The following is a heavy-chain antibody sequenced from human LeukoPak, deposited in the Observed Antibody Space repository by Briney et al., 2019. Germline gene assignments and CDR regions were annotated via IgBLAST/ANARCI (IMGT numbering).Heavy chain of an antibody. Sequence: GGSLRLSCAASGFTFRALYMTWIRQAPGRGLESVAYVAGNSQYINYADSVKGRFTISRDNAKNSLYLQMSSLRVEDTAVYYCTRDPRLLDSWGQGTPVTVAS. CDR3: TRDPRLLDS. V-gene: IGHV3-11*06. J-gene: IGHJ4*02. CDR1: GFTFRALY. D-gene: IGHD6-6*01. CDR2: VAGNSQYI.